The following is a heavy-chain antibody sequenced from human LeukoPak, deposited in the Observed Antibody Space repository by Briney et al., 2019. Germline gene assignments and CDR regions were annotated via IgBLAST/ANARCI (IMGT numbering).Heavy chain of an antibody. CDR2: VYSSGVG. CDR3: AREEFLHEIDSSGYFVY. CDR1: GGSVTGYY. J-gene: IGHJ4*02. V-gene: IGHV4-4*07. Sequence: SETLSLTCTVSGGSVTGYYWNWIRQPAGQGLEWLGRVYSSGVGNYNPSLTSRVTMSVDTSKNQFSLKLTSLTAADTAVYYCAREEFLHEIDSSGYFVYWGQGTLVTVSS. D-gene: IGHD3-22*01.